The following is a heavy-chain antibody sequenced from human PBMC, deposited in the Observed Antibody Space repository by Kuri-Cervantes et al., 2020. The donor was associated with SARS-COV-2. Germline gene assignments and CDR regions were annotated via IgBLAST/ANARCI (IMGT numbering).Heavy chain of an antibody. D-gene: IGHD2-21*01. CDR1: GGTFSSYA. Sequence: SVKVSCKASGGTFSSYAISWVRQAPGQGLEWMGGIIPIFGTASYAQKFQGRVTITTDESTSTAYMELSSLRSEDTAVYYCAREAYCGGDCYPPFLWDWGQGTLVTVSS. CDR3: AREAYCGGDCYPPFLWD. V-gene: IGHV1-69*05. J-gene: IGHJ4*02. CDR2: IIPIFGTA.